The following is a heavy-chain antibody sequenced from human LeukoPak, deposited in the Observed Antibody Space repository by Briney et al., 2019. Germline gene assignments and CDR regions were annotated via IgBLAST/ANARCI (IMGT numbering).Heavy chain of an antibody. Sequence: ASVKVSCKTSGYTFDIYAMNWVRQAPGQRPEWMGWINAGNGKTKYSQSFQGRVTITRDTSASTAYMELSSLRSEDTAVYYCARGVWSSHNKEYFLDYWGQGTLVTVSS. V-gene: IGHV1-3*01. CDR1: GYTFDIYA. CDR3: ARGVWSSHNKEYFLDY. J-gene: IGHJ4*02. CDR2: INAGNGKT. D-gene: IGHD2-2*01.